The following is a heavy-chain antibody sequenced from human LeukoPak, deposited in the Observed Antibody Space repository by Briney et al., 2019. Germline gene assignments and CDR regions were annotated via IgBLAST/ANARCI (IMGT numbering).Heavy chain of an antibody. Sequence: RGSLRLSCAASGVTYSHHGMHSVRQAPGKGLEWVAVIWSDGTEKYSDSVKGRFTISRDNSKKTLYLEMKSLRGEDTHVYYRAKDAERCFDYSNSLEYWAVETLVSVSS. V-gene: IGHV3-33*03. CDR1: GVTYSHHG. CDR3: AKDAERCFDYSNSLEY. D-gene: IGHD4-11*01. CDR2: IWSDGTEK. J-gene: IGHJ4*02.